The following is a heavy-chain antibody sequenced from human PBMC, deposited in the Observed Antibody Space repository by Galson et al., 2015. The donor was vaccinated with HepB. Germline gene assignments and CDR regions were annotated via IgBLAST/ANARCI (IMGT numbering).Heavy chain of an antibody. CDR2: INEDGSDK. CDR1: QFTFSSYW. D-gene: IGHD2-8*01. J-gene: IGHJ4*02. CDR3: ARDQWRIFDY. Sequence: SLRLSCAASQFTFSSYWMGWVRQAPGKGLEWVANINEDGSDKYYVDSVKGRFTTSRDNAKNSLYLQMNSLRAEDTAVYYCARDQWRIFDYWGQGTLVTVSS. V-gene: IGHV3-7*03.